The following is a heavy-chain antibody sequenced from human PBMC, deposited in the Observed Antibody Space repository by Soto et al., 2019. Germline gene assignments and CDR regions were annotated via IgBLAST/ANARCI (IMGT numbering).Heavy chain of an antibody. J-gene: IGHJ4*02. Sequence: GGSLRLSCAASGFTFSSDWMHWVRQAPGKGLVWVSRINTDGSDTSYADSVKGRFTISRDNAKNSLYLQMNSLRAEDTAFYYCAKDHDEDFGYDLDYFDYWGQGTLVTVSS. V-gene: IGHV3-74*01. D-gene: IGHD5-12*01. CDR2: INTDGSDT. CDR3: AKDHDEDFGYDLDYFDY. CDR1: GFTFSSDW.